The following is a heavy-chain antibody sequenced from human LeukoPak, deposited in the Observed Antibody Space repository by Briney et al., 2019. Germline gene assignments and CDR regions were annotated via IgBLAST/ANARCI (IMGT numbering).Heavy chain of an antibody. Sequence: SETLSLTCTVSGGSISSSSYYWGWIRQPPGKGLEWIGNIYYSGSTYYNPSLKSRVTISVDTSKNQFSLKLSSVTAADTAVYYCARVSPYTRWFDPWGQGTLVTVSS. CDR1: GGSISSSSYY. CDR3: ARVSPYTRWFDP. V-gene: IGHV4-39*07. J-gene: IGHJ5*02. D-gene: IGHD1-14*01. CDR2: IYYSGST.